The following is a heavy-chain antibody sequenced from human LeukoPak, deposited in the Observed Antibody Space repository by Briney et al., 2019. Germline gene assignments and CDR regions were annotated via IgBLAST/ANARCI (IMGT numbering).Heavy chain of an antibody. CDR2: IYYSGKA. D-gene: IGHD2/OR15-2a*01. V-gene: IGHV4-39*01. CDR3: ASGRNLDAFEI. Sequence: SETLSLTCTVSGGSLGDTTYFWGWIRQPPGRGLEWIASIYYSGKAYYKPSLKSRVSVSADTSKNKFSLKLSSVTAADTAVYYCASGRNLDAFEIWGQGTMVTVSS. CDR1: GGSLGDTTYF. J-gene: IGHJ3*02.